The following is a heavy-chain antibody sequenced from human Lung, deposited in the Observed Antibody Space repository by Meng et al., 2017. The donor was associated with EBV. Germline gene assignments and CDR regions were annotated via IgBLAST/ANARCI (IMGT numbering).Heavy chain of an antibody. CDR3: VRDRGYWDWFDP. V-gene: IGHV6-1*01. Sequence: VQLQQSGPGLVKPSTTPSLTVGSSGDSVSSNSAAWNWIRQSPSGGLEWLGRTYYRSKWYNDYAVSVKSRITINPDTSKNQVFLQVNSVTPEDTAVYYCVRDRGYWDWFDPWGQGTLVTVSS. CDR2: TYYRSKWYN. J-gene: IGHJ5*02. CDR1: GDSVSSNSAA. D-gene: IGHD3-22*01.